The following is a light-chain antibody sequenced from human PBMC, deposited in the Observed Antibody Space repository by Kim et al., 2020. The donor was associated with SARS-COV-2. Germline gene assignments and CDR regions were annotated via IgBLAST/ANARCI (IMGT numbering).Light chain of an antibody. CDR1: QGVSSS. V-gene: IGKV3-15*01. Sequence: PSVTAGERAAPAGAASQGVSSSLAWDQQKRGQGRRVLIYAASTRISGVPARFTGSGSETEFTLTIDSLQSEEFAIYYCQQYKDWYTFGQGTKLEI. CDR2: AAS. J-gene: IGKJ2*01. CDR3: QQYKDWYT.